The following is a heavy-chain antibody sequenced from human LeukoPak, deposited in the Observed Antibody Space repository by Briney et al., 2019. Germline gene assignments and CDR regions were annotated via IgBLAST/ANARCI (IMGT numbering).Heavy chain of an antibody. CDR3: ARDGGYCSGGSCYGRLDY. D-gene: IGHD2-15*01. J-gene: IGHJ4*02. Sequence: VASVKVSCKASGYTFTSYAMHWVRQAPGQRLEWMGWINAGNGNTKYSQEFQGRVTITRDTSASTAYMELSSLRSEDMAVYYCARDGGYCSGGSCYGRLDYWGQGTLVTVSS. CDR1: GYTFTSYA. CDR2: INAGNGNT. V-gene: IGHV1-3*03.